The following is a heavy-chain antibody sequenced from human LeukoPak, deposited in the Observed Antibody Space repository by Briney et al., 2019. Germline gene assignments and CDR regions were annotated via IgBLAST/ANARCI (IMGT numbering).Heavy chain of an antibody. CDR3: ARGSSSTWPFDY. J-gene: IGHJ4*02. V-gene: IGHV4-59*01. CDR1: GGSISSYF. Sequence: SSETLSLTCTVSGGSISSYFWSWIRQPPGKGLEWIGSIYYSGSTNYNPSLQSRVTISLDMSRNQFSLKLISATAADTAVYYCARGSSSTWPFDYWGQGTLVTVSS. CDR2: IYYSGST. D-gene: IGHD6-13*01.